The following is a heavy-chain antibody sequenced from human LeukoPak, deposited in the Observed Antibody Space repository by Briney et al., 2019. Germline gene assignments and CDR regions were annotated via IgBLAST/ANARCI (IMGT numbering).Heavy chain of an antibody. J-gene: IGHJ4*02. Sequence: SETLSLTCTVSGGSISSYHWSWIRQPAGKGLEWIGRIYSSGNTNYSPSLKSRVTMSVDTSKNQFSLKLSSVTAADTALYYCARATSGSYYYFDSWGRGTLVTVSS. V-gene: IGHV4-4*07. CDR2: IYSSGNT. CDR3: ARATSGSYYYFDS. D-gene: IGHD3-10*01. CDR1: GGSISSYH.